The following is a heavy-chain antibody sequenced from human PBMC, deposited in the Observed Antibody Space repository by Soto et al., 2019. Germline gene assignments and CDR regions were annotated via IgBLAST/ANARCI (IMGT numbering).Heavy chain of an antibody. CDR1: GFTFNSYW. D-gene: IGHD3-16*01. CDR3: TRGPPGGYGMDV. J-gene: IGHJ6*02. V-gene: IGHV3-7*03. CDR2: IKEDGSER. Sequence: GGSLRLSCAAFGFTFNSYWMSWVRQAPGKGLEWVANIKEDGSERYYVDSVKGRFTISRDNAKNSLYLQMEGLRVEDTAVYYCTRGPPGGYGMDVWGQGTTVTVSS.